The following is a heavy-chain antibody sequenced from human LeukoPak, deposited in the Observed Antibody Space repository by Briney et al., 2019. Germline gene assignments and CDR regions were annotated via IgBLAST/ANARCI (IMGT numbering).Heavy chain of an antibody. CDR1: GYSFTSYW. J-gene: IGHJ4*02. Sequence: GESLKISCKGSGYSFTSYWIGWVRQMPGKGLEWMGIIYPGDSDTRYSPSFQGQVTISADKSISTAYLQWSSLKASDTAMYYCARRAIMITFGGVMGLFDYWGQGTLVTVSS. D-gene: IGHD3-16*01. V-gene: IGHV5-51*01. CDR2: IYPGDSDT. CDR3: ARRAIMITFGGVMGLFDY.